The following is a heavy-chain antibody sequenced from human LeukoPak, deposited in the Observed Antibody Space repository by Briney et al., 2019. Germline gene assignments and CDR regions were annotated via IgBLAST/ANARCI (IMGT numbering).Heavy chain of an antibody. CDR1: GGSISSSSYY. CDR3: ARDYGDYSGSDAFDI. J-gene: IGHJ3*02. CDR2: IYYSGST. D-gene: IGHD4-17*01. Sequence: SKTLSLTCTVSGGSISSSSYYWGWIRQPPGKGLEWIGSIYYSGSTYYNPSLKSRVTISVDTSKHQFSLKLSSVTAADTAVYYCARDYGDYSGSDAFDIWGQGTMVTVSS. V-gene: IGHV4-39*07.